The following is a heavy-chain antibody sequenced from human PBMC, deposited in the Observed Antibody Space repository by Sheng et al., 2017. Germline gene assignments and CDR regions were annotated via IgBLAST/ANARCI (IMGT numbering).Heavy chain of an antibody. V-gene: IGHV1-2*02. CDR3: ARGSIVGSGSTDAF. J-gene: IGHJ3*01. CDR1: GYTFTDYY. Sequence: QVQLVQSGAEVKNPGASVKVSCKASGYTFTDYYMHWVRQAPGQGLEWMGWINPNSGGTDYEQRFQGRVTLTRDTSISTPYMELSRLTSDDTAVYFCARGSIVGSGSTDAF. CDR2: INPNSGGT. D-gene: IGHD1-26*01.